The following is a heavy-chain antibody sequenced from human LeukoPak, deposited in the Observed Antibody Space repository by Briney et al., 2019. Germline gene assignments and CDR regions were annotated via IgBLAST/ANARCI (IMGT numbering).Heavy chain of an antibody. Sequence: ASVKVSCKASGYTFTGYYMHWVRQAPGQGLEWMGIINPSGGSTSYAQKFQGRVTMTRDTSTSTVYMELSSLRSEDTAVYYCARDGLNYYYDSSDTKCYFDYWGQGTLVTVSS. D-gene: IGHD3-22*01. V-gene: IGHV1-46*01. CDR3: ARDGLNYYYDSSDTKCYFDY. CDR1: GYTFTGYY. CDR2: INPSGGST. J-gene: IGHJ4*02.